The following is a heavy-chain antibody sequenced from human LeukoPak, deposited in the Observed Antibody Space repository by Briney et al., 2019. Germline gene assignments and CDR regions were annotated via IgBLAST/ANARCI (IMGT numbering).Heavy chain of an antibody. J-gene: IGHJ1*01. D-gene: IGHD3-9*01. Sequence: SVKVSCKASGGTFSSYAINWVRQAPGQGLEWMGGITPMFGTAKYAQKFQGRVTITADESTSTAYMELSSLRSEDTAVYYCARDTSEFRSLIFHWGQGTLVTVSS. CDR3: ARDTSEFRSLIFH. CDR2: ITPMFGTA. V-gene: IGHV1-69*13. CDR1: GGTFSSYA.